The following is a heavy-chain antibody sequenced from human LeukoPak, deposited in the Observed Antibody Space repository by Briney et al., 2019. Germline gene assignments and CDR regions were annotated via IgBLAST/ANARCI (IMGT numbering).Heavy chain of an antibody. Sequence: KPSETLSLTCAVSVGSFSGNYWSWIRQSPEKGLEWIGYIHSLGGTNYNPSLKSRVTITVDTSNNQFSLKMTSMTAADTAVYYCPRQISVNYGSSPVFVSWGQGSLVTVSS. CDR2: IHSLGGT. CDR1: VGSFSGNY. V-gene: IGHV4-59*01. J-gene: IGHJ4*02. D-gene: IGHD3-22*01. CDR3: PRQISVNYGSSPVFVS.